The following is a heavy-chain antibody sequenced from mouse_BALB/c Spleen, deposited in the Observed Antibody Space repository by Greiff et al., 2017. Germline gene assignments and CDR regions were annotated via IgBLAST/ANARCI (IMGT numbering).Heavy chain of an antibody. Sequence: VQLQQSGPELVKPGASVKMSCKASGYTFTDYVISWVKQRTGQGLEWIGEIYPGSGSTYYNEKFKGKATLTVDKSSSTAHMELLSLTSEDSAVYYCATITTATYYAMDYWGQGTSVTVSS. CDR1: GYTFTDYV. J-gene: IGHJ4*01. CDR2: IYPGSGST. CDR3: ATITTATYYAMDY. V-gene: IGHV1-81*01. D-gene: IGHD1-2*01.